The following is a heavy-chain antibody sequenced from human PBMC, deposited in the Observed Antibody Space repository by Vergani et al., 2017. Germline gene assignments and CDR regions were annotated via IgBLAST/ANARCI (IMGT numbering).Heavy chain of an antibody. V-gene: IGHV3-48*01. J-gene: IGHJ6*02. CDR2: ISSSSSTI. D-gene: IGHD4-23*01. Sequence: EVQLVESGGGLVQPGGSLRLSCAASGFTFSSYSMNWVRQAPGKGLEWVSYISSSSSTIYYADSLKGRFTISRDNAKNSLYLQMNSLRAGDTAVYYCARDVYGGNPDAYYYYGMDVWGQGTTVTVSS. CDR3: ARDVYGGNPDAYYYYGMDV. CDR1: GFTFSSYS.